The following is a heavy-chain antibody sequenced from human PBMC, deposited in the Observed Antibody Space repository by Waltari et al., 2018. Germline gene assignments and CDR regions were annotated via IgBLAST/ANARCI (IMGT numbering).Heavy chain of an antibody. D-gene: IGHD1-26*01. CDR3: AKGHSGSYGLKD. Sequence: EVQLVESGGGLVQPGRSLRLSCAVSGFNFDAYAMHWVRQAPGKGLEWVSGIRWNSDNIGYADSVKGRFTSSRDNAKNSLYLQMNSLRPEDTALYYCAKGHSGSYGLKDWGQGTLVTVSS. V-gene: IGHV3-9*01. CDR1: GFNFDAYA. J-gene: IGHJ4*02. CDR2: IRWNSDNI.